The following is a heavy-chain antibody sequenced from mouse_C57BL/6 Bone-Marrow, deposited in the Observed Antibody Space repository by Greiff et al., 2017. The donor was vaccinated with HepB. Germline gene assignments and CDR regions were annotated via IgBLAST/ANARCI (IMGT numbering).Heavy chain of an antibody. D-gene: IGHD1-1*01. CDR2: IDPSDSET. Sequence: VQLQQPGAELVRPGSSVKLSCKASGYTFTSYWMHWVKLRPIQGLEWIGNIDPSDSETHYNQKFKDKATLTVDKSSSTAYMQLSSLTSEDSAVYSCARESYLVLRRDYFAYWGQGTTLTVSS. CDR3: ARESYLVLRRDYFAY. CDR1: GYTFTSYW. J-gene: IGHJ2*01. V-gene: IGHV1-52*01.